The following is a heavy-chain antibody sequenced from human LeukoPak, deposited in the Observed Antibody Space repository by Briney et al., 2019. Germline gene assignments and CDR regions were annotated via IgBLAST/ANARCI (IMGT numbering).Heavy chain of an antibody. CDR2: IYYSGST. J-gene: IGHJ6*02. D-gene: IGHD5-18*01. Sequence: SETLSLTCTVCGGSISSSTYYWGWIRQPPGKGLEWIGSIYYSGSTYYNPSLKSRVTISVDTSKNQFSLKLSSVTAADTAVYYCATRNVGTAMGRPDYYYYYGMDVWGQGSTVTVSS. CDR3: ATRNVGTAMGRPDYYYYYGMDV. V-gene: IGHV4-39*01. CDR1: GGSISSSTYY.